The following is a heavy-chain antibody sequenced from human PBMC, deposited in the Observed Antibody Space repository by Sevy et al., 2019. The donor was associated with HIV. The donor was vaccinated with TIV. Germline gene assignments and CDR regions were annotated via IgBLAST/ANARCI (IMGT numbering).Heavy chain of an antibody. Sequence: GGSLRLSCAASGFTFSSYAMHWVRQAPGKGLEWVAVISYDGSNKYYADSVKGGFTISRDNSKNTLYLQMNSLRAEDTAVYYWAREGYSSSWSGMDVWGQGTTVTVSS. CDR1: GFTFSSYA. CDR3: AREGYSSSWSGMDV. V-gene: IGHV3-30-3*01. D-gene: IGHD6-13*01. CDR2: ISYDGSNK. J-gene: IGHJ6*02.